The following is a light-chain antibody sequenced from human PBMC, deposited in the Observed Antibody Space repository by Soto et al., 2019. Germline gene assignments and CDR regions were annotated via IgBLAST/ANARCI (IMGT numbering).Light chain of an antibody. CDR2: LGS. V-gene: IGKV2-28*01. CDR3: MQVLQTPYT. Sequence: DIVMTQSPLSLPVIPGELASISCRSSGDLQRSHGYSYLDWYLQKPGQSPQLLIYLGSNRAFGVPDRFSGSGSGTDFTLKISRVEAEDVGVYYCMQVLQTPYTFGQGTRLEIK. J-gene: IGKJ2*01. CDR1: GDLQRSHGYSY.